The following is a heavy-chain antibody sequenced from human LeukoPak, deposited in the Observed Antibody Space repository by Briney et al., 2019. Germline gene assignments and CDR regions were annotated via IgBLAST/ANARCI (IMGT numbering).Heavy chain of an antibody. CDR1: GFTFNNYW. V-gene: IGHV3-74*01. CDR3: ARDQRTLYYFDY. CDR2: INSDGSST. J-gene: IGHJ4*02. Sequence: GGSLRLSCAASGFTFNNYWMHWVRQAPGKGLVWVSRINSDGSSTSDADSVKGRFTISRGNAKNTLYLQMNSLRADDTAVYYCARDQRTLYYFDYWGQGTLVTVSS.